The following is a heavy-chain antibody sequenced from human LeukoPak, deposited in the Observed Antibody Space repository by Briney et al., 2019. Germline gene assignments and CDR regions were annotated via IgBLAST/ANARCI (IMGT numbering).Heavy chain of an antibody. J-gene: IGHJ6*03. V-gene: IGHV3-48*01. CDR1: GFTFSSYS. CDR3: ARDRYGDYYYYYYMDV. Sequence: GGSLRLSCAASGFTFSSYSMNWVRQAPGKGLGWVSYISTSSSTIYYADSVKGRFTISRDNAKNSLYLQMNSLRAEDAAVYYCARDRYGDYYYYYYMDVWGKGTTVTVSS. CDR2: ISTSSSTI. D-gene: IGHD4-17*01.